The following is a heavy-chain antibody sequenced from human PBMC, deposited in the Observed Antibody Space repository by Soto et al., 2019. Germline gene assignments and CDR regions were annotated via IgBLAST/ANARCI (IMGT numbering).Heavy chain of an antibody. CDR1: GFTFSSYA. V-gene: IGHV3-23*01. D-gene: IGHD6-13*01. J-gene: IGHJ3*02. Sequence: EVQLLESGGGLVQPGGSLRLSCAASGFTFSSYAMSWVRQAPGKGLEWVSAISGSGGSTYYADSVKGRFTISRDNSKNTMYLQTTSLRVEDTAVDYCAKIPHSSSWYLDAFDIWGQGTMVTVSS. CDR2: ISGSGGST. CDR3: AKIPHSSSWYLDAFDI.